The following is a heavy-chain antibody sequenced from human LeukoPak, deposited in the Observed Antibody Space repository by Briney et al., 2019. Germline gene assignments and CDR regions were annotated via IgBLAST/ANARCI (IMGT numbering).Heavy chain of an antibody. D-gene: IGHD2-15*01. Sequence: ASVKVSCKASGYTFTSYAMHWVRQAPGQRLEWMGWINAGNGNTKYSQKFQGRVTITRDTSASTAYMELSSLRSEDTAVYYCARAPIVVVVAATHFDYWGQGTLVTVSS. CDR2: INAGNGNT. CDR1: GYTFTSYA. CDR3: ARAPIVVVVAATHFDY. V-gene: IGHV1-3*01. J-gene: IGHJ4*02.